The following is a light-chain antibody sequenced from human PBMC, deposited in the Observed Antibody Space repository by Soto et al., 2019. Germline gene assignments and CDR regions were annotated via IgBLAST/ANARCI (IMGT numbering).Light chain of an antibody. Sequence: IVLTQSPATLSLSPVDSATLSCKASQSVGKNYLGWFQQKPGQAPRLLIYNALNRATGITYRFSGSGSGTDFTLTIRRLEPDDFAVYYCHQYAYAPLTFGGGTKVEIK. V-gene: IGKV3-20*01. CDR1: QSVGKNY. CDR3: HQYAYAPLT. J-gene: IGKJ4*01. CDR2: NAL.